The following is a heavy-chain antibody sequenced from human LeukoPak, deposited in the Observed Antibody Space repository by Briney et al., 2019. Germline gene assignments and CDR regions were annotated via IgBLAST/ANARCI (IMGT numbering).Heavy chain of an antibody. CDR2: ISGSGGST. J-gene: IGHJ5*02. CDR3: AKGKGVVPAAIGAGNWFDP. Sequence: GGSLRLSCAASGFTFSSYAMSWVRQAPGKGLEWASAISGSGGSTYYADSVKGRFTISRDNSKNTLYLQMNSLRAEDTAVYYCAKGKGVVPAAIGAGNWFDPWGQGTLVSVSS. CDR1: GFTFSSYA. D-gene: IGHD2-2*01. V-gene: IGHV3-23*01.